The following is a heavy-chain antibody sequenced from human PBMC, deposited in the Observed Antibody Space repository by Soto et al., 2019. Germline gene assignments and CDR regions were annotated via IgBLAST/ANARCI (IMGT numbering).Heavy chain of an antibody. CDR2: INGGNGNT. V-gene: IGHV1-3*01. CDR3: ARDDSGYSSSWYSDSFNF. J-gene: IGHJ4*02. D-gene: IGHD6-13*01. Sequence: VQLVQSGAELKKPGASVKVSCKTSGNTFPNYALHWVRQAPGQRPEWMGWINGGNGNTKYSEHFQGRVTFTGDTSAGTASMELSSLTSEDTAVYYCARDDSGYSSSWYSDSFNFWGQGTLVTVSS. CDR1: GNTFPNYA.